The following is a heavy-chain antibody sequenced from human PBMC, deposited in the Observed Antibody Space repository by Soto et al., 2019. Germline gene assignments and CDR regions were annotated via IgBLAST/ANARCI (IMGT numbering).Heavy chain of an antibody. D-gene: IGHD3-10*01. J-gene: IGHJ5*02. CDR3: ARRAYAVLLWFGESSNWFAP. V-gene: IGHV4-61*01. CDR1: GGSVSSGWYY. CDR2: INHSGST. Sequence: SEALSLTCTVSGGSVSSGWYYWSWIRQPPGKGLEWIGEINHSGSTNYNPSLKSRVTISVDTSKNQFSLKLSSVTAADTAVYYCARRAYAVLLWFGESSNWFAPWGQGTLVTVSS.